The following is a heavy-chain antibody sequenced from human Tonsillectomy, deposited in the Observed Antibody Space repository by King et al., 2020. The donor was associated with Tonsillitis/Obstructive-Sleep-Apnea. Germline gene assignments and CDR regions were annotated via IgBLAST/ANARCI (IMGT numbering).Heavy chain of an antibody. CDR2: ISGSGGST. D-gene: IGHD2-2*01. CDR1: GFTFSSYA. J-gene: IGHJ4*02. V-gene: IGHV3-23*04. Sequence: VQLVESGGGLVQPGGSLRLSCAASGFTFSSYAMSWVRQAPGKGLEWVSAISGSGGSTYYADSVKGRFTISRDNSKNTLDLQMNSLRAEDTAVYYCAKGGYCSSTSCYPFDYWGQGTLVTVSS. CDR3: AKGGYCSSTSCYPFDY.